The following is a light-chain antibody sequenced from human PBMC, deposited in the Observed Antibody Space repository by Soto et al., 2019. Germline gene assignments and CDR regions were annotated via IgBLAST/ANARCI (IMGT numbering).Light chain of an antibody. V-gene: IGKV3-20*01. CDR1: KSVSRSS. CDR2: GAS. Sequence: EIVLTQSPGTLSLSPGEKATLSCRASKSVSRSSLAWYQQKPGQAPRLLIYGASSRATGIPDRFSGSGSGTDFTLTISRLEPEDFAVYYCQQYGSSPWTFGQGTKVEIK. CDR3: QQYGSSPWT. J-gene: IGKJ1*01.